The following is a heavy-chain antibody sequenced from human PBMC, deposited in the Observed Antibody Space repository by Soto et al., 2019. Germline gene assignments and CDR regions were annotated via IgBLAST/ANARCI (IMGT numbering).Heavy chain of an antibody. V-gene: IGHV1-69*12. Sequence: QVQLVQSGAEVKKPGSSVKVSCKASGGTFSSYAISWVRQAPGQGLEWMGGIIPIFGTANYAQKFQGRVTITADESTSTAYMELSSLRSEDTAVYYCARDPTPRAGDYYYYGMDVWGQGTTVTVSS. J-gene: IGHJ6*02. CDR1: GGTFSSYA. CDR2: IIPIFGTA. D-gene: IGHD6-13*01. CDR3: ARDPTPRAGDYYYYGMDV.